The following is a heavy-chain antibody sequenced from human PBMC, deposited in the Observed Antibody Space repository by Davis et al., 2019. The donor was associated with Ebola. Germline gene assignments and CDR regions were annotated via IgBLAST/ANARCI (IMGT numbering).Heavy chain of an antibody. D-gene: IGHD3-16*01. CDR1: GFTFSSYA. CDR2: ISGSGGST. J-gene: IGHJ2*01. V-gene: IGHV3-23*01. Sequence: GESLKISCAASGFTFSSYAMSWVRQAPGKGLERVSAISGSGGSTYYADSVKGRFTISRDNSKNTLYLQMNSLRAEDTAVYYCAKDIGVSHWYFDLWGRGTLVTVSS. CDR3: AKDIGVSHWYFDL.